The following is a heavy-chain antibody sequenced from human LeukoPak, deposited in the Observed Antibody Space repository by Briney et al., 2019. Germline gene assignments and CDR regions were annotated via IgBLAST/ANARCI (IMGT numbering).Heavy chain of an antibody. D-gene: IGHD6-13*01. CDR1: GGSISSSSHY. CDR2: IHYSGST. J-gene: IGHJ5*02. V-gene: IGHV4-39*01. Sequence: SETLSLTCTVSGGSISSSSHYWGWIRQPPGKGLEWIGSIHYSGSTYYNPSPKSRGTISVDTSKNQFSLKLSSVTAADTAVYYCASWYSSSWQYWFDPWGQGTLVTVSS. CDR3: ASWYSSSWQYWFDP.